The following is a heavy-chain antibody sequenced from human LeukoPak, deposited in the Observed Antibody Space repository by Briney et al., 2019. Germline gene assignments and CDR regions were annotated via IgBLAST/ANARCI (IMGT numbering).Heavy chain of an antibody. Sequence: SETLSLTCTVSGGSISSSSYHWGWIRQPPGKGLEWIGSIYYSGSTYYNPSLKSRVTISVDTSKNQFSLKLSSVTAADTAVYYCARLSGTHAFDIWGQGTMVTVSS. J-gene: IGHJ3*02. CDR2: IYYSGST. CDR3: ARLSGTHAFDI. V-gene: IGHV4-39*01. CDR1: GGSISSSSYH. D-gene: IGHD6-13*01.